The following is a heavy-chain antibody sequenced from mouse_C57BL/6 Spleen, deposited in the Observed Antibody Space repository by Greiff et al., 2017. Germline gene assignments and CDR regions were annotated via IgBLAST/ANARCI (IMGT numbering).Heavy chain of an antibody. Sequence: QVTLKESGPGILQPSQTLSLTCSFSGFSLSTFGMGVGWIRQPSGKGLEWLAHIWWDDDKYYNPALKRRLTISKDTSKNQVFLKIANVDTADTATYYCARIPAYYSNYYAMDYWGQGTSVTVSS. J-gene: IGHJ4*01. CDR1: GFSLSTFGMG. V-gene: IGHV8-8*01. CDR2: IWWDDDK. D-gene: IGHD2-5*01. CDR3: ARIPAYYSNYYAMDY.